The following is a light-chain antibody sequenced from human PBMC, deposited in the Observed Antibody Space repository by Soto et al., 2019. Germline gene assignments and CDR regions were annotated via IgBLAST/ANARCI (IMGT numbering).Light chain of an antibody. CDR2: DVS. CDR3: CSYAGSYTVV. V-gene: IGLV2-11*01. Sequence: QSALTQPRSVSGSPGQSATISCIGTSSDVGGYNYVSWYQQHPGKAPKLMIYDVSKRPSGVPDRFSGSKSGNTASLTISGLQAENEADYYCCSYAGSYTVVFGGGTKLTVL. J-gene: IGLJ3*02. CDR1: SSDVGGYNY.